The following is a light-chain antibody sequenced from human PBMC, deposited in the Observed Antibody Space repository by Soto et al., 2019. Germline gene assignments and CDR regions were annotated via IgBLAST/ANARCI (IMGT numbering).Light chain of an antibody. V-gene: IGKV2-28*01. CDR3: MQALQNPIT. CDR2: LGS. CDR1: QSLLHSNGYNF. J-gene: IGKJ5*01. Sequence: DIVMTQSPLSLPVTPGEPASISCRSSQSLLHSNGYNFLDWYLQKPGQSPQLLIYLGSNRASGVTDRFSGSESGTDFTVKISRVEVEDVGVYYCMQALQNPITLGHRTRLEIK.